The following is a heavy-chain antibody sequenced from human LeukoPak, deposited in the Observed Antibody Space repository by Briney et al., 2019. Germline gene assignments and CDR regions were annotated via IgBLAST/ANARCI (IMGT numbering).Heavy chain of an antibody. D-gene: IGHD5-24*01. Sequence: SETLSLTCTVSGYSISSGYYWGWIRQPPGKGLEWIGSIYHSGSTYYNPSLKSRVTISVDTSKNQFSLKLSSVTAADTAVYYCARGYRAKDGYQGTYYFDYWGQGTLVTVSS. CDR1: GYSISSGYY. J-gene: IGHJ4*02. V-gene: IGHV4-38-2*02. CDR3: ARGYRAKDGYQGTYYFDY. CDR2: IYHSGST.